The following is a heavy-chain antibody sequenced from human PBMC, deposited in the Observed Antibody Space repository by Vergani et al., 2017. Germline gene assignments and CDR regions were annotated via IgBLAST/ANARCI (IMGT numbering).Heavy chain of an antibody. V-gene: IGHV1-69*01. CDR2: IIPIFGTA. CDR3: ARDKREYYYDSSGYTLLP. J-gene: IGHJ5*02. D-gene: IGHD3-22*01. CDR1: GGTFSSYA. Sequence: QVQLLQSGAEVKKPGSSVKVSCKASGGTFSSYAISWVRQAPGQGLEWMGGIIPIFGTANYAQKFQGRVTITADESTSTAYMELSSLRSEDTAVYYCARDKREYYYDSSGYTLLPWGQGTLVTVSS.